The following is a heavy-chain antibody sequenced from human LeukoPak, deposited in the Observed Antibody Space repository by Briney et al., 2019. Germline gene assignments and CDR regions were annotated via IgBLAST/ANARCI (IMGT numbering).Heavy chain of an antibody. Sequence: GGSLRLSCAASGFTFSSYAMHWVRQAPGKGLEWVAVISYDGSNKYYADSVKGRFTISRDNSKNTLYLQMNSLRAEDTAVYYCARSYHYYDFWSGYSPFDYWGQGTLVTVSS. J-gene: IGHJ4*02. D-gene: IGHD3-3*01. CDR3: ARSYHYYDFWSGYSPFDY. CDR1: GFTFSSYA. CDR2: ISYDGSNK. V-gene: IGHV3-30-3*01.